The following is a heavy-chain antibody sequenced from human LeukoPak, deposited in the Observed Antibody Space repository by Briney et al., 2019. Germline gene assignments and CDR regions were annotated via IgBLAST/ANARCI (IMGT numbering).Heavy chain of an antibody. J-gene: IGHJ4*02. D-gene: IGHD5-18*01. V-gene: IGHV1-24*01. CDR3: ATAAYHTALDD. CDR2: FDPEDGET. CDR1: GYTLTELS. Sequence: ASVKVSCKVSGYTLTELSMHWVRQAPGKGLEWMGGFDPEDGETIYAQKFQGRVTMTEDTSTNTAYMELSSLRAEDTAVYYCATAAYHTALDDWGQGTLVTVSS.